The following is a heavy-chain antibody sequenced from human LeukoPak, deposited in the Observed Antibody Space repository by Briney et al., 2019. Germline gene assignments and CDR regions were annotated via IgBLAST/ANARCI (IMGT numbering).Heavy chain of an antibody. CDR3: AREGTAAGTGDYFDY. CDR1: GYTFTSYY. CDR2: INPSGGST. D-gene: IGHD6-13*01. V-gene: IGHV1-46*01. Sequence: ASVKVSCKASGYTFTSYYMHWVRQAPGQGLEWMGIINPSGGSTSYAQKFQGRVTMTRDTSTSTVYMELSSLRSEDTAVYYCAREGTAAGTGDYFDYWGQGTLVTVSS. J-gene: IGHJ4*02.